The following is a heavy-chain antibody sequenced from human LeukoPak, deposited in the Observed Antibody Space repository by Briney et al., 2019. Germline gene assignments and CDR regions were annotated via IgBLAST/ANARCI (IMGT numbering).Heavy chain of an antibody. CDR2: SRNKPNGYTT. V-gene: IGHV3-72*01. CDR3: ARVSGRGSFHDD. CDR1: GFTFSSYA. J-gene: IGHJ4*02. D-gene: IGHD1-26*01. Sequence: TGGSLRLSCAASGFTFSSYAMSWVRQAPGKGLEWVGRSRNKPNGYTTEYAASVKGRFTVSRDDSKNLLYLQMSSLKTEDTAVYYCARVSGRGSFHDDWGQGTLVTVSS.